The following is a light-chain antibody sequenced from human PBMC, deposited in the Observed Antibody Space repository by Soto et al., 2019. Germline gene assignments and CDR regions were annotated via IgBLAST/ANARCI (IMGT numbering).Light chain of an antibody. CDR3: QHDNSYSEA. CDR1: QTISSW. Sequence: DIQMTQSPSTLSGSVGDRVTITCRASQTISSWLAWYQQKPGKAPKLLIYKASTLKSGVPSRFRGSGSGTEFTLTISSLQPDDFATYYCQHDNSYSEAFGQGTKGELK. J-gene: IGKJ1*01. V-gene: IGKV1-5*03. CDR2: KAS.